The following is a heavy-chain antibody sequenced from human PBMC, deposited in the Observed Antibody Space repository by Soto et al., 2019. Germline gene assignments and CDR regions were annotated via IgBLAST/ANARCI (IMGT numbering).Heavy chain of an antibody. J-gene: IGHJ6*02. Sequence: SETLSLTCTVSGGSISSSSYYWGWIRQPPGKGLEWIGSIYYSGSTYYKPSLKSRVTISVDTSKNQYSLKQSSMTAADTAVYYCARRLYYDSSGFEGGGMDVWGQGTTVS. V-gene: IGHV4-39*01. CDR2: IYYSGST. D-gene: IGHD3-22*01. CDR1: GGSISSSSYY. CDR3: ARRLYYDSSGFEGGGMDV.